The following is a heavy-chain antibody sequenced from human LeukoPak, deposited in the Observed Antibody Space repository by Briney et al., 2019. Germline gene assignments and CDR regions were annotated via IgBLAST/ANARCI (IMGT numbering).Heavy chain of an antibody. CDR3: TPGTMLFDH. CDR2: INTDNGGT. CDR1: GYPSTTYS. J-gene: IGHJ4*02. D-gene: IGHD3-10*01. V-gene: IGHV1-2*02. Sequence: ASVKVSCRASGYPSTTYSMHSVRQAPRQGLEWMGWINTDNGGTLYARELQGRLTMTRDTSINTAYMELSGLTSDDTALYCCTPGTMLFDHWGQGTLVTVSS.